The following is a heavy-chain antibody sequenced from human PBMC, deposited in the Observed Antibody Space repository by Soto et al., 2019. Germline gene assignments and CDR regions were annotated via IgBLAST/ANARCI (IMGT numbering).Heavy chain of an antibody. Sequence: SETLSLTCAVYGGSFSGYYWSWIREPPGKGLEWIGEINHSGSTNYNPSLKSRVTISVDTSKNQFSLKLSSVTAADTAVYYCARLDIGPYYYGMDVWGQGTTVTVSS. CDR2: INHSGST. V-gene: IGHV4-34*01. J-gene: IGHJ6*02. CDR1: GGSFSGYY. CDR3: ARLDIGPYYYGMDV. D-gene: IGHD1-1*01.